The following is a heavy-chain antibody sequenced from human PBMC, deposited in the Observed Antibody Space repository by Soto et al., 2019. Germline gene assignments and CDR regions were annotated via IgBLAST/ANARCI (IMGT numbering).Heavy chain of an antibody. J-gene: IGHJ3*02. D-gene: IGHD6-13*01. CDR1: GFTFSSYA. V-gene: IGHV3-23*01. CDR3: ALDPDDAAAGISTLDAFDI. Sequence: GGSLRLSCAASGFTFSSYAMSWVRQAPGKGLEWVSAISGSGGSTYYADSVKGRFTISRDNSKNTLYLQMNSLRAEDTAVYYCALDPDDAAAGISTLDAFDIWGQGTMVTVSS. CDR2: ISGSGGST.